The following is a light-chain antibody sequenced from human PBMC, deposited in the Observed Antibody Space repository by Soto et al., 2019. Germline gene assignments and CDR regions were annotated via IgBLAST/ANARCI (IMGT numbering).Light chain of an antibody. Sequence: DIQMTQSPSSLSASVGDRVTITCQASQDISNYLNWYQQKPGKAPKLLIYDASNLETGVQSRFSGSGSGTDFTFTISSLQPEDIATYYGQQYDNLPITFGGGTKVEIK. V-gene: IGKV1-33*01. CDR1: QDISNY. CDR2: DAS. J-gene: IGKJ4*01. CDR3: QQYDNLPIT.